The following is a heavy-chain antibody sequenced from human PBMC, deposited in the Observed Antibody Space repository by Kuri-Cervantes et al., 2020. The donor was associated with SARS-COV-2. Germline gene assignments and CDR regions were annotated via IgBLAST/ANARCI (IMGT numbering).Heavy chain of an antibody. Sequence: GESLKISCTASGFTFGDYAMSWVRQAPGKGLEWVANIKQDGSEKYYVDSVKGRFTISRDNAKNSLYLQMSSLRAEDTAVYYCARDLRLGKSLDYWGQGTLVTVSS. CDR2: IKQDGSEK. V-gene: IGHV3-7*01. CDR1: GFTFGDYA. D-gene: IGHD7-27*01. CDR3: ARDLRLGKSLDY. J-gene: IGHJ4*02.